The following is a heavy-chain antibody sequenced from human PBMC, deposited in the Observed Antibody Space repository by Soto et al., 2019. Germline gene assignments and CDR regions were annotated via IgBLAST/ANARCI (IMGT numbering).Heavy chain of an antibody. D-gene: IGHD2-15*01. V-gene: IGHV1-58*01. CDR1: GLTFSNSA. CDR3: AAELYSGGSCCSFDI. Sequence: GASGKVSCKTSGLTFSNSAVQWVRQARGQRLEWMGWIVVGSGNTNYEQKFQERITITRDMSTSTVHMELSSLRSEDTAVYYCAAELYSGGSCCSFDIWGQGTMVT. J-gene: IGHJ3*02. CDR2: IVVGSGNT.